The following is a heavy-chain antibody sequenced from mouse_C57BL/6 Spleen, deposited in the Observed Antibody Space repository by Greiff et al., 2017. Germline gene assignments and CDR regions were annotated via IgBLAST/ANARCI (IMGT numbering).Heavy chain of an antibody. Sequence: EVKLVESGGGLVQPKGSLKLSCAASGFSFNTYAMNWVRQAPGKGLEWVARIRSKSNNYATYYADSVKDRFTISRDDSESMLYLQMNNLKTEDTAMYYCVRITTVVGAEDWGEGTSVT. V-gene: IGHV10-1*01. D-gene: IGHD1-1*01. CDR3: VRITTVVGAED. CDR2: IRSKSNNYAT. CDR1: GFSFNTYA. J-gene: IGHJ4*01.